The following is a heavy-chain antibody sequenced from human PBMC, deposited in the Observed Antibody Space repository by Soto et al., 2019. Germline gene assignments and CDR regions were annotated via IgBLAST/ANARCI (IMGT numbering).Heavy chain of an antibody. J-gene: IGHJ6*03. V-gene: IGHV3-23*01. Sequence: GGSLRLSCAASGFTFSSYAMNWVRQAPGKGLEWVSLISGSGASTYYADSVKGRFTISRDNSKNTLYLQTNSLRAEDTAVYYCAKWITVRGYMDVWGKGTTVTVSS. CDR3: AKWITVRGYMDV. D-gene: IGHD6-19*01. CDR1: GFTFSSYA. CDR2: ISGSGAST.